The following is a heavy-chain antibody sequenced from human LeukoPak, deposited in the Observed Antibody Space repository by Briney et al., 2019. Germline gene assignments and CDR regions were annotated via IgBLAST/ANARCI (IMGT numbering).Heavy chain of an antibody. V-gene: IGHV4-39*07. J-gene: IGHJ3*02. CDR2: IYHSGST. CDR3: ARNLYYDSWSGYYDAFDI. Sequence: SETLSLTCAVSGGSISSSSYYWGWIRQPPGKGLEWIGSIYHSGSTYYNPSLKSRVTISVDTSKNQFSLKLSSVTAADTAVYYCARNLYYDSWSGYYDAFDIWGQGTMVTVSS. CDR1: GGSISSSSYY. D-gene: IGHD3-3*01.